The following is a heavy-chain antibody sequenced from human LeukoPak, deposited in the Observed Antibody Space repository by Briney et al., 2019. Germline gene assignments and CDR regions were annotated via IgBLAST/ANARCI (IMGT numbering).Heavy chain of an antibody. V-gene: IGHV1-18*01. CDR1: GYTFTSYG. CDR3: ARDASYDYDSSGYSLFLDV. J-gene: IGHJ6*04. Sequence: ASVKVSCKASGYTFTSYGISWVRQAPGQGLEWMGWISAYNGNTNYAQKLQGRVTMTTDTSTSTAYMELRSLRSDDTAVYYCARDASYDYDSSGYSLFLDVWGKGTTVTVSS. CDR2: ISAYNGNT. D-gene: IGHD3-22*01.